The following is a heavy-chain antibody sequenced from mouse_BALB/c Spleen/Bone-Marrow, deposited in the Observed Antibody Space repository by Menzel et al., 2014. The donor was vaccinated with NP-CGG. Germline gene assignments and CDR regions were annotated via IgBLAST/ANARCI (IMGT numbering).Heavy chain of an antibody. J-gene: IGHJ4*01. Sequence: EVMLVESGGGLVKPGGSLKLSCAASGFTFSDYYMYWVRQTPEKRLEWVATTSDGGSYTYYPDSVKGRFTISRDNAKNNLYLQMSSLKSEDTAMYYCAREVAMDYWGQGTSVTVSS. CDR3: AREVAMDY. V-gene: IGHV5-4*02. CDR2: TSDGGSYT. CDR1: GFTFSDYY.